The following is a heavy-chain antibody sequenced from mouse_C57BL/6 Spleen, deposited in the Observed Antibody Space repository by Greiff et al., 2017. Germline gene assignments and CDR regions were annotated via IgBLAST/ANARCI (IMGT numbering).Heavy chain of an antibody. D-gene: IGHD2-4*01. CDR3: ARSSYYDYDSAWFAY. J-gene: IGHJ3*01. CDR1: GYTFTSYW. V-gene: IGHV1-69*01. CDR2: IDPSDSYT. Sequence: QVQLQQPGAELVMPGASVKLSCKASGYTFTSYWMHWVKQRPGQGLEWIGEIDPSDSYTNYNQKFKGKSTLTVDKSSSTAYMQLSSLTSEDSAVYYCARSSYYDYDSAWFAYWGQGTLVTVSA.